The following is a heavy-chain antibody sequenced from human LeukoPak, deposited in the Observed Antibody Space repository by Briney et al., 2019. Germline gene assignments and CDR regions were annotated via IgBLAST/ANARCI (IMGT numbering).Heavy chain of an antibody. Sequence: SETLSLTCAVYGGSVRDNYWSWIRQPPGKGLEWIGEIHHSGSTKYNPSLKSRVTISLDTSKNQFSLKLSSVTAADTAVYYCARILITMIVVDAFDIWGQGTMVTVSS. D-gene: IGHD3-22*01. J-gene: IGHJ3*02. V-gene: IGHV4-34*01. CDR2: IHHSGST. CDR1: GGSVRDNY. CDR3: ARILITMIVVDAFDI.